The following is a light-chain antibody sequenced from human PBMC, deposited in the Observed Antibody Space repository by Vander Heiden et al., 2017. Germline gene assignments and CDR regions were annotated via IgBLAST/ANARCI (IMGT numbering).Light chain of an antibody. J-gene: IGKJ3*01. V-gene: IGKV2-28*01. CDR1: QSLLNINEYNY. CDR2: FGS. Sequence: DIVMTQSPLSLPVSRGETAYSSCMTSQSLLNINEYNYLDWHLQKPGQSPQLLIYFGSNRASGVPDRVSGSGSGTDFTLKISRVEAEDVEVYYCMEALQVTFGPGTKVDIK. CDR3: MEALQVT.